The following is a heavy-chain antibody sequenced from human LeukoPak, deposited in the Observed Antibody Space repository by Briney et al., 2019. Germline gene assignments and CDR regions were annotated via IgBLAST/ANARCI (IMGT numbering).Heavy chain of an antibody. Sequence: ASVKVSCKASGYTFTGYYMHWVRQAPGQGLGWMGWINPNSGGTNYAQKFQGRVTMTRDTSISTAYMELSRLRSDDTAVYYCARGSSTLILRLDAFDISGEGKMVTVSS. V-gene: IGHV1-2*02. J-gene: IGHJ3*02. CDR3: ARGSSTLILRLDAFDI. CDR2: INPNSGGT. D-gene: IGHD2-2*01. CDR1: GYTFTGYY.